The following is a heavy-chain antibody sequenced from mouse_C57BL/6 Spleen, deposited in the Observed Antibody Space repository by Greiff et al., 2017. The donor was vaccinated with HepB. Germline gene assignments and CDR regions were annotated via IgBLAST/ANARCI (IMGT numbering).Heavy chain of an antibody. CDR3: ARGDYYGSSYDAMDY. CDR2: IDPSDSYT. CDR1: GYTFTSYW. V-gene: IGHV1-69*01. Sequence: VQLQHPGAELVMPGASVKLSCKASGYTFTSYWMHWVKQRPGQGLEWIGEIDPSDSYTNYNQKFKGKSTLTVDKSSSTAYMQLSSLTSEDSAVYYCARGDYYGSSYDAMDYWGQGTSVTVSS. J-gene: IGHJ4*01. D-gene: IGHD1-1*01.